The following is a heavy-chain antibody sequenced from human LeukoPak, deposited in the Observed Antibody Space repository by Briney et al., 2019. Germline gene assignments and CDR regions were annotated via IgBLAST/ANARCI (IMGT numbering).Heavy chain of an antibody. CDR2: INPDGNKK. D-gene: IGHD3-22*01. Sequence: GGSLRLSCAVSGLTFSSSWMDWVRQAPGKGLEWVASINPDGNKKYSADSVEGRFTISRDNAENSLYLQMNSLRAEDTAVYYCARDTDESYYDSSGYYYPDYWGQGTLVTVSS. CDR1: GLTFSSSW. V-gene: IGHV3-7*01. CDR3: ARDTDESYYDSSGYYYPDY. J-gene: IGHJ4*02.